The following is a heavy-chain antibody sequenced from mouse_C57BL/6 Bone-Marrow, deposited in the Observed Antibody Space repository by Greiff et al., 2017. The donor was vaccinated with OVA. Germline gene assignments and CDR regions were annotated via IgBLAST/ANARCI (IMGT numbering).Heavy chain of an antibody. D-gene: IGHD1-1*01. V-gene: IGHV1-26*01. CDR3: AREGGYGSSPYAMDY. CDR2: INPNNGGT. CDR1: GYTFTDYY. J-gene: IGHJ4*01. Sequence: EVQLQQSGPELVKPGASVKISCKASGYTFTDYYMNWVKQSHGKSLEWIGDINPNNGGTSYNQKFKGKATLTVDKSSSTAYMELRSLTSEDSAVYYCAREGGYGSSPYAMDYWGQGTSVTVSS.